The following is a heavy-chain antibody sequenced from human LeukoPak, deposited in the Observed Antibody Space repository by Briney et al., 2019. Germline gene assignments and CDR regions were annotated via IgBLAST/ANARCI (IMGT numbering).Heavy chain of an antibody. CDR3: ARSSGYPDY. D-gene: IGHD3-22*01. CDR2: IKQDGSEK. V-gene: IGHV3-7*01. Sequence: GGSLRLSCTASGFTFSSYWMDWVRQAPGKGLEWVANIKQDGSEKYYVDSVKGRFTISRDNAKNTLYLQMNSLRAEDTAVYYCARSSGYPDYWGQGTLVTVSS. CDR1: GFTFSSYW. J-gene: IGHJ4*02.